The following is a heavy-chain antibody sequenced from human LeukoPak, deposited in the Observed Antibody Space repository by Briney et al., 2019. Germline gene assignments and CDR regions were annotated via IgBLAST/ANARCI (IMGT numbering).Heavy chain of an antibody. CDR2: MNPKSGNT. CDR3: ARGYKPGYSRGWSIFDF. V-gene: IGHV1-8*01. CDR1: GYTFTRYD. D-gene: IGHD6-19*01. J-gene: IGHJ4*02. Sequence: ASVKVSCKASGYTFTRYDINWVRQATGQGLEWMGWMNPKSGNTGYAQKFQGRVTMTRNTSISTAYMELSSLRSEDTAVYYCARGYKPGYSRGWSIFDFWGQGALVTVSS.